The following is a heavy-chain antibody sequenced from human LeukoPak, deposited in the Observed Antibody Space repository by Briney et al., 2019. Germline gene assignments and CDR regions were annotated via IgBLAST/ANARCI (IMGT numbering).Heavy chain of an antibody. CDR1: KFTFSNYA. V-gene: IGHV3-30-3*01. J-gene: IGHJ4*02. CDR3: ARDGASDILPGYFDY. Sequence: GRSLRLSCAASKFTFSNYAMHWVRQPPGKWLEWVTVILYDGSNKYYADSVKGRFTISRDNSKSTLYLQMNSLRAEDAAVYYCARDGASDILPGYFDYWGQGALVTVSS. D-gene: IGHD3-9*01. CDR2: ILYDGSNK.